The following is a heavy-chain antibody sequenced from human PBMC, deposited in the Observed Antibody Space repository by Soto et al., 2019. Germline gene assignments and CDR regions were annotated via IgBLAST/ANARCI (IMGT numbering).Heavy chain of an antibody. V-gene: IGHV1-18*01. J-gene: IGHJ4*02. CDR1: GYTFTSYG. CDR2: ISAYNGNT. CDR3: ATDEGDAARPGGAFDY. D-gene: IGHD6-6*01. Sequence: ASVKVSCKASGYTFTSYGISWVRQAPGQGLEWMGWISAYNGNTNYAQKLQGRVTMTTDTSTSTAYMELRSLRSDDTAVYYCATDEGDAARPGGAFDYWGQGTLVTVSS.